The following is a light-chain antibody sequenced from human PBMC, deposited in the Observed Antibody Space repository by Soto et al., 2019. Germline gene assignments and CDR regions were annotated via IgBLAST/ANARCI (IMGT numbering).Light chain of an antibody. V-gene: IGLV2-11*01. CDR3: CSYAGSYTWV. CDR1: SSDVGNYNY. Sequence: QSALTQPRSVSGSPGQSVTISCTGTSSDVGNYNYVSWYQHHPGKAPKLMIYDVSMRPSGVPDRFSGSKSGNTASLTISGHQAEDEADYYCCSYAGSYTWVFGGGTKLTVL. J-gene: IGLJ3*02. CDR2: DVS.